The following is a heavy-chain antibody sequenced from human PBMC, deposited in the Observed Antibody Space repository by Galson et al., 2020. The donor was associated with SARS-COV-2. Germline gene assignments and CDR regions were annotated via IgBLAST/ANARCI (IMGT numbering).Heavy chain of an antibody. CDR3: ASLAYSDYKNDF. V-gene: IGHV4-59*01. Sequence: PSETLSLTCAVSGGSISTYYWSWIRQPPGKGLEWIGYIYYSGSTSYNPSLSSRVTMSVDTSRNQFSLELTSVTAADTAVYYCASLAYSDYKNDFWGQGTLVTVSS. J-gene: IGHJ4*02. CDR2: IYYSGST. CDR1: GGSISTYY. D-gene: IGHD4-17*01.